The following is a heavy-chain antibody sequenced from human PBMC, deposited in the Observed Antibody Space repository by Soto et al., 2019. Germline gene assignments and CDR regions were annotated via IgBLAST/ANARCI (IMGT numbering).Heavy chain of an antibody. Sequence: QGQLQESGPGLVKPSETLSLTCTVSGASVSSGNYYWSWIRQPPGKGMECIGYISYSGSTNYNPSLKSRVTRSIDTSKNQFSLKLSSVTAADTAVYYCARGSGSYYAYWGQGTLLTVSS. J-gene: IGHJ4*02. V-gene: IGHV4-61*01. CDR3: ARGSGSYYAY. CDR2: ISYSGST. CDR1: GASVSSGNYY. D-gene: IGHD1-26*01.